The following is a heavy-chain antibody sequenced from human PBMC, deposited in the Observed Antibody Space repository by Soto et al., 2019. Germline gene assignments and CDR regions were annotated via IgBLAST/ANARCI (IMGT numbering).Heavy chain of an antibody. CDR2: INH. J-gene: IGHJ4*02. D-gene: IGHD2-15*01. CDR3: ATVVVAATRHTDFDS. CDR1: GGSFSGYY. Sequence: SETLSLTCAVYGGSFSGYYWSWIRQPPGKGLGWIGEINHNTSLKSRVTISRDTSKNQFSLRLTSVTAADTAVYYCATVVVAATRHTDFDSWGQGTLVTVSS. V-gene: IGHV4-34*01.